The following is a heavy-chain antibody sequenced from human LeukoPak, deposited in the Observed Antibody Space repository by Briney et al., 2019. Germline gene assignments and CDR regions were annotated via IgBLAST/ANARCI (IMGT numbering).Heavy chain of an antibody. J-gene: IGHJ4*02. CDR3: AKVSVVVVPAAAFDY. V-gene: IGHV3-23*01. CDR1: GFTFSSYA. CDR2: ISGSGGST. D-gene: IGHD2-2*01. Sequence: GGSLRLSCAAPGFTFSSYAMSWVRQAPGKGLEWVSAISGSGGSTYYADSVKGRFTVSRDNSKNTLYLQMNSLRAEDTAVYYCAKVSVVVVPAAAFDYWGQGTLVTVSS.